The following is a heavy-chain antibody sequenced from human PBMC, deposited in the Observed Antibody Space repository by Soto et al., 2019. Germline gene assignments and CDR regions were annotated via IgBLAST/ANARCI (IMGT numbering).Heavy chain of an antibody. J-gene: IGHJ6*02. CDR3: ARVAADYAPGFYYYGMDA. CDR1: GFTFSSYS. D-gene: IGHD4-17*01. CDR2: ISSSSSYI. V-gene: IGHV3-21*01. Sequence: EVQLVESGGGLDKHGGSLRLSCAASGFTFSSYSMNWVRQAPGKGLEWVSSISSSSSYIYYADSVKGRFTISRDNAKNSLYLQMNSLRAEDTAVYYCARVAADYAPGFYYYGMDAWGQGTTVTVSS.